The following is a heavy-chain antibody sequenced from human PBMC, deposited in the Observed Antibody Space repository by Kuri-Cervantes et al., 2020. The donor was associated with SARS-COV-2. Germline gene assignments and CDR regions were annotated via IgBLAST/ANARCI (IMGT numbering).Heavy chain of an antibody. CDR3: AKLQPFHSGYDDY. CDR2: IYSGGST. V-gene: IGHV3-53*01. J-gene: IGHJ4*02. CDR1: GFTVSSNY. D-gene: IGHD3-22*01. Sequence: GESLKISCAASGFTVSSNYMSWVRQAPGKGPEWVSVIYSGGSTYYADSVKGRFTISRDNSKNTLYLQMNSLRAEDTAVYYCAKLQPFHSGYDDYWGQGTLVTVSS.